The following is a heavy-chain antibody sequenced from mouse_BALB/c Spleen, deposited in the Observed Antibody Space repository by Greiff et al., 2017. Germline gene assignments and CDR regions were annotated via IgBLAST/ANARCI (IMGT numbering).Heavy chain of an antibody. CDR1: GYAFSSYW. J-gene: IGHJ3*01. D-gene: IGHD2-4*01. CDR3: ARKGIYYDYDGFAY. V-gene: IGHV1-80*01. Sequence: VKLMESGAELVRPGSSVKISCKASGYAFSSYWMNWVKQRPGQGLEWIGQIYPGDGDTNYNGKFKGKATLTADKSSSTAYMQLSSLTSEDSAVYFCARKGIYYDYDGFAYWGQGTLVTVSA. CDR2: IYPGDGDT.